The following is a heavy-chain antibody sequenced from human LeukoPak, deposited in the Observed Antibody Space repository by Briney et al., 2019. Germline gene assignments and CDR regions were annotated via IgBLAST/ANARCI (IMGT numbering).Heavy chain of an antibody. Sequence: PSETLSLTCAVYGGSFSGYYWSWIRQPPGKGLEWIGEINHSGSTNYNPSLKSRVTMSVDTSKNQFSLKLSSVTAADTAVYYCARMGPFGPAAISHYFDYWGQGTLVTVSS. D-gene: IGHD2-2*02. J-gene: IGHJ4*02. CDR2: INHSGST. CDR1: GGSFSGYY. V-gene: IGHV4-34*01. CDR3: ARMGPFGPAAISHYFDY.